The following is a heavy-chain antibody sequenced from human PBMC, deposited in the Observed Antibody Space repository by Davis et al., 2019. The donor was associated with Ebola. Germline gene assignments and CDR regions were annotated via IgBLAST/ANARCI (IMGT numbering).Heavy chain of an antibody. CDR2: IKQDGSEK. CDR3: ARDLESFDY. CDR1: GFTFSSYW. J-gene: IGHJ4*02. V-gene: IGHV3-7*01. Sequence: GESLKISCAASGFTFSSYWMSWVRQAPGKGLEWVANIKQDGSEKYYVDSVKGRFTISRDNAKNSLYLQMNSLRAEDTAVYYCARDLESFDYWGQGTLVTVSS.